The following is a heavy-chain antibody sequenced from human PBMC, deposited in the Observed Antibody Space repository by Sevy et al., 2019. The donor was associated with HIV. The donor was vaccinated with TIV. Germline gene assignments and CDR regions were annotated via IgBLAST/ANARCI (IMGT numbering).Heavy chain of an antibody. CDR3: ARSTQVAGRSNWFDP. CDR2: ISTYNTVR. Sequence: ASVKVSCKASGYTFTSYGISWVRQAPGQGLEWMGWISTYNTVRNSAQKFHDRVTMTIDTSTGTAYMELMSLRSDDTAVYYCARSTQVAGRSNWFDPWGQGTLVTVSS. CDR1: GYTFTSYG. J-gene: IGHJ5*02. V-gene: IGHV1-18*01. D-gene: IGHD6-19*01.